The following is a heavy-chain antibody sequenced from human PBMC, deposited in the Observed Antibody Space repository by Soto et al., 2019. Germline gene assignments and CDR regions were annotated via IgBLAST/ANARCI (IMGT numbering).Heavy chain of an antibody. CDR1: GFTFTRYS. V-gene: IGHV3-21*06. CDR3: ARESEDLTSNFDY. CDR2: ISSTTNYI. Sequence: GGSLRLSCAASGFTFTRYSMNWVRQAPGKGLEWVSSISSTTNYIYYGDSMKGRFTISRDNAKNSLYLEMNSLRAEDTAVYYCARESEDLTSNFDYWGQGTLVTAPQ. J-gene: IGHJ4*02.